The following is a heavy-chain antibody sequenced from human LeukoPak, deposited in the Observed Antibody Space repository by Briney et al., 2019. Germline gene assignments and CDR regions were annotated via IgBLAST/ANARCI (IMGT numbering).Heavy chain of an antibody. J-gene: IGHJ4*02. CDR3: ARGAHRWATTNGNFDY. CDR2: ISPSGGIT. V-gene: IGHV3-23*01. CDR1: GFTFSSHG. Sequence: GGSLRLSCGASGFTFSSHGMNWVRQAPGKGLEWVSGISPSGGITYYTDSVKGRFTISRDNSKNTLYLQMNSLRAEDTAVYYCARGAHRWATTNGNFDYWGQGTLVTVSS. D-gene: IGHD1-1*01.